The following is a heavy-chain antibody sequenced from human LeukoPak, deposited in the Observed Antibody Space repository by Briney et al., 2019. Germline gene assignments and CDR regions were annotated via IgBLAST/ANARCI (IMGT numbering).Heavy chain of an antibody. CDR1: GLSLSTIGVG. Sequence: SGPTLVNPTQTLTLTCTFSGLSLSTIGVGVVWIRQPPGKAPEWLGVTYWNGDKRYNPSLKSRLTITKDTSRNQEVLTMTNMDPVDTATYYCGHRRESFDYHGVDVWGQGTTVTVSS. CDR2: TYWNGDK. CDR3: GHRRESFDYHGVDV. V-gene: IGHV2-5*01. J-gene: IGHJ6*02. D-gene: IGHD3-10*01.